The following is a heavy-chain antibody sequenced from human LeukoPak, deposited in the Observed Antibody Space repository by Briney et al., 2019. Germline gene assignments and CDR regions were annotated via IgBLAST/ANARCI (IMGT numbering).Heavy chain of an antibody. CDR2: IIPIFGTV. D-gene: IGHD3-10*01. J-gene: IGHJ4*02. CDR3: ARGLRGSNMWYGEV. V-gene: IGHV1-69*13. Sequence: SVKVSCKASGGRLNSYAMSWVRQAPGQGLEWMRGIIPIFGTVKFAQKFQGRVTITADESTSTAYLDLSSLRSDDTAVCFCARGLRGSNMWYGEVWGQGTLVTVSS. CDR1: GGRLNSYA.